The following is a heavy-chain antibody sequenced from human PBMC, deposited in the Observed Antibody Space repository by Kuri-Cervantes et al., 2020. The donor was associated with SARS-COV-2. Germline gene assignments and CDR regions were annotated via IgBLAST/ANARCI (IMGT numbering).Heavy chain of an antibody. CDR3: ARYYNARYFDY. D-gene: IGHD3-10*01. CDR1: GGSISSSSYY. J-gene: IGHJ4*02. V-gene: IGHV4-39*01. Sequence: SETLSLTCPVSGGSISSSSYYWGWIRQPPGKGLEWFWSIYYSGSTYYNPSIKSRVTISVDTSKYQFSLKLSSVTAADTAVYYCARYYNARYFDYWGQGTLVTVSS. CDR2: IYYSGST.